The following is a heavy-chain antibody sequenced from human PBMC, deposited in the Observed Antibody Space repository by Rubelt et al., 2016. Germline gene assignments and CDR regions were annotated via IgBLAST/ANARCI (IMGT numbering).Heavy chain of an antibody. D-gene: IGHD4-11*01. CDR3: ARDPYPGPMTTVTMGWFDP. Sequence: QVQLVQSGAEVKKPGSSVKVSCKASGGTFSSYAISWVRQAPGQGLEWMGGIIPIFGTANYAQKFQGRVTMTTDTSTGTAYMELRGLRSDDTAVYYCARDPYPGPMTTVTMGWFDPWGQGTLVTVSS. J-gene: IGHJ5*02. CDR1: GGTFSSYA. CDR2: IIPIFGTA. V-gene: IGHV1-69*06.